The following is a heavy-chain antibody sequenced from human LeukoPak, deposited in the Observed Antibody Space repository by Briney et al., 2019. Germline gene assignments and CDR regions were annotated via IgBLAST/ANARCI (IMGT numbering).Heavy chain of an antibody. J-gene: IGHJ4*02. CDR1: GLTFSNYW. Sequence: GGSLRLSCVVSGLTFSNYWMIWVRQAPGKGLESVAIVNEDGSAKYYLDSVKGRFTISRDNARNSLYLEMNSLRVEDTSTYYCAKGDLENWGQGTLVTVSS. CDR3: AKGDLEN. V-gene: IGHV3-7*01. CDR2: VNEDGSAK.